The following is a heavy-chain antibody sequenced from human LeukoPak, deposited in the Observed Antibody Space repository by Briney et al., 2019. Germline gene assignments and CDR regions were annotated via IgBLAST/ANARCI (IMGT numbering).Heavy chain of an antibody. CDR3: ASLYYYDSSGYYHSDY. CDR1: GGSISSGDYY. Sequence: SETLSLTCTVSGGSISSGDYYCSWIRQPPGKGLGWIGYIYYSGSTYYNPSLKSRVTISVDTSKNQFSLKLSSVTAADTAVYYCASLYYYDSSGYYHSDYWGQGTLVTVSS. CDR2: IYYSGST. D-gene: IGHD3-22*01. J-gene: IGHJ4*02. V-gene: IGHV4-30-4*08.